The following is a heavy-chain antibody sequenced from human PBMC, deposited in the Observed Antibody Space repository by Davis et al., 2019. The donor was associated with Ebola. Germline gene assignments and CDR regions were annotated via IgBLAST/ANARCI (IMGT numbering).Heavy chain of an antibody. V-gene: IGHV6-1*01. CDR1: GDSVSSNSAA. J-gene: IGHJ6*02. CDR3: ARAAAATFGMDV. D-gene: IGHD2-15*01. Sequence: SQTLSLTCAISGDSVSSNSAAWTWIRQSPSRGLEWLGRTYYRSKWYNDYAVSVKSRITINTDTSKNQFSLQLNSVTPEDTAVYYCARAAAATFGMDVWGQGTTVTVSS. CDR2: TYYRSKWYN.